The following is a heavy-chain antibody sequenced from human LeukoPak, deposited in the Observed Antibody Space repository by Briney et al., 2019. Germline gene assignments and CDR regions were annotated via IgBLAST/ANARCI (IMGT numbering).Heavy chain of an antibody. D-gene: IGHD3-10*01. J-gene: IGHJ4*02. V-gene: IGHV4-38-2*02. CDR2: IYHSGST. Sequence: KPSETLSLTCAVSGYSISSGYYWGWIRQPPGQGLEWIGSIYHSGSTYYNPSLKSRVTISVDTSKNQFSLKLSSVTAADTAVYYCAREGCGSGSYPHFDYWGQGTLVTVSS. CDR3: AREGCGSGSYPHFDY. CDR1: GYSISSGYY.